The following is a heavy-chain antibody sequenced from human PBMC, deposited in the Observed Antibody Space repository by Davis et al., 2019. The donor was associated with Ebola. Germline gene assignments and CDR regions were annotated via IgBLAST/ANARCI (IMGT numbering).Heavy chain of an antibody. J-gene: IGHJ3*02. CDR2: ISGGGNT. CDR3: ARDDWYSDSGDAFDI. D-gene: IGHD2-21*01. Sequence: GESLKISCATSGFTFRSYAVSWVRQAPGKGLEWVSAISGGGNTYYADSVKGRFTISRDNAMASLFLQMNSLRAEDTAVYYCARDDWYSDSGDAFDIWGQGTMVTVSS. V-gene: IGHV3-23*01. CDR1: GFTFRSYA.